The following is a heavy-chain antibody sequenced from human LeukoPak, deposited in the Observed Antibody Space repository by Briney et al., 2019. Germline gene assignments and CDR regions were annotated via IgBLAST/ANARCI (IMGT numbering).Heavy chain of an antibody. CDR3: ARGSRITGTYAFDI. CDR1: VYTFTSYD. V-gene: IGHV1-8*03. Sequence: ASVKVSCKASVYTFTSYDINWVRQATGQGLEWMGWMNPNSGNTGYAQKFQGRVTITRNTSISTAYMELSSLRSEDTAVYYCARGSRITGTYAFDIWGQGTMATVSS. D-gene: IGHD1-20*01. J-gene: IGHJ3*02. CDR2: MNPNSGNT.